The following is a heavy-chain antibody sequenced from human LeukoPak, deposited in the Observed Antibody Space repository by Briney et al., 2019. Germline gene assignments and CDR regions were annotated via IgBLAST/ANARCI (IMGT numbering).Heavy chain of an antibody. D-gene: IGHD2-2*01. J-gene: IGHJ4*02. CDR2: IKQDGSEK. V-gene: IGHV3-7*04. Sequence: GGSLRLSCAASGFAFSTYWMSWVRQAPGTGLEWVANIKQDGSEKYYVDSVKGRFTISRDNAKNSLYLQMSSLRAEDTAVYYCARVYQLSPFNWGQGTLVTVSS. CDR3: ARVYQLSPFN. CDR1: GFAFSTYW.